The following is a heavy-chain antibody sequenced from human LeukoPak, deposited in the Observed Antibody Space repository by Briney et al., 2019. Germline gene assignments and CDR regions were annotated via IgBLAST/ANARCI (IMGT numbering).Heavy chain of an antibody. CDR3: ARSLISFPFDI. V-gene: IGHV4-34*01. D-gene: IGHD2-8*01. CDR1: GGSFSGYY. Sequence: PSETLSLTCAVYGGSFSGYYWSWIRQPPGKGLEWIGEINHSGSTNYNPSLKSRVTISVDTSKNQFSLKLSSVTAADTAVYYCARSLISFPFDIWGQGTVVTVSS. CDR2: INHSGST. J-gene: IGHJ3*02.